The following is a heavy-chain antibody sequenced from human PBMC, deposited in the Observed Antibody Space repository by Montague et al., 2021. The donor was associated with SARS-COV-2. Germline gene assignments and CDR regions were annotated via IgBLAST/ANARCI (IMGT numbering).Heavy chain of an antibody. Sequence: SETLSLTCAVYGGSFSGYYWSWIRQPPGKGLEWIGEINHSGSTNXNPSLKSRVTISVDTSKNQFSLELSSVTAADTAVYYCARRGYSYYYYGMDVWGQGTTVTVSS. CDR3: ARRGYSYYYYGMDV. V-gene: IGHV4-34*01. CDR1: GGSFSGYY. D-gene: IGHD5-24*01. CDR2: INHSGST. J-gene: IGHJ6*02.